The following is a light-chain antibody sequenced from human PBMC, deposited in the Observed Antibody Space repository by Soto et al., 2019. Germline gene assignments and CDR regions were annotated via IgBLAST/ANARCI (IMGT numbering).Light chain of an antibody. J-gene: IGLJ1*01. CDR3: CSYTTSNTRQIV. CDR1: SSDVGGYNY. V-gene: IGLV2-14*01. Sequence: QSVLNQAASLSGAPGQAIPISCTGTSSDVGGYNYVSWYQQHPGKAPKFMIYDVSNRPSGVSNRFSGSKSGNTASLTISGLQAEDEADYYCCSYTTSNTRQIVFGTGTKVTVL. CDR2: DVS.